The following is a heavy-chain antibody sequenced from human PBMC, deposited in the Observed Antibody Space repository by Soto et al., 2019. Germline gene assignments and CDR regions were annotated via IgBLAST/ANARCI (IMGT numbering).Heavy chain of an antibody. Sequence: QDQLVQSGAEVKKPGSSVKVSCKAFGGPFSSHTFSWVRQAPGQGLEWMGRIIPALGTTTYAQKFQGRGTITADESVTTVYMELNSLRTEHTAVYYCARPAFGDYWYFDLWGRGTLVTVSS. J-gene: IGHJ2*01. D-gene: IGHD4-17*01. CDR1: GGPFSSHT. V-gene: IGHV1-69*08. CDR2: IIPALGTT. CDR3: ARPAFGDYWYFDL.